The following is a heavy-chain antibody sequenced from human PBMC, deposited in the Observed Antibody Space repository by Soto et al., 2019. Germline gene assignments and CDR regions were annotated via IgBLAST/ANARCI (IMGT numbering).Heavy chain of an antibody. CDR1: GFTFSSYG. D-gene: IGHD3-10*01. CDR2: IWYDGSNK. Sequence: QVQLVESGGGVVQPGRSLRLSCAASGFTFSSYGMHWVRQAPGKGLEWVAVIWYDGSNKYYADSVKGRFTISRDNSKNKLYLQMNSLRAEDTAVYYCAREVRGVITYGMDVWGQGTTVTVSS. J-gene: IGHJ6*02. V-gene: IGHV3-33*01. CDR3: AREVRGVITYGMDV.